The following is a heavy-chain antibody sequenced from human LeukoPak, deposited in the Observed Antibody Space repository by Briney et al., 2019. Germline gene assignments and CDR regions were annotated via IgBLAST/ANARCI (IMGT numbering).Heavy chain of an antibody. J-gene: IGHJ6*03. D-gene: IGHD6-13*01. Sequence: KASETLSLTCAVSGYSISSGYYWGWIRQPPGKGLEWIGSIYHSGSTYYNPSLKSRVTISVDTSKNQFSLKLSSVTAADTAVYYCAGGGYSSSWPYYCYYYMDVWGKGTTVTVSS. CDR1: GYSISSGYY. CDR2: IYHSGST. CDR3: AGGGYSSSWPYYCYYYMDV. V-gene: IGHV4-38-2*01.